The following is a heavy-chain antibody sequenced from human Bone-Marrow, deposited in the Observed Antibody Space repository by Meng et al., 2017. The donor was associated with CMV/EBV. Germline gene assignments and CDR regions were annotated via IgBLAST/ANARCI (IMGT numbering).Heavy chain of an antibody. CDR3: TKTNYNNSRGYFDS. CDR1: GFTFSSYS. J-gene: IGHJ4*02. V-gene: IGHV3-48*02. D-gene: IGHD4-11*01. Sequence: GESLKISCAASGFTFSSYSMNWVRQAPGKGLEWVSYISSSSSTIYYADSVKGRFTISRDNAKNSLYLQLNSLREEDTAFYYCTKTNYNNSRGYFDSWGQGTLVTVSS. CDR2: ISSSSSTI.